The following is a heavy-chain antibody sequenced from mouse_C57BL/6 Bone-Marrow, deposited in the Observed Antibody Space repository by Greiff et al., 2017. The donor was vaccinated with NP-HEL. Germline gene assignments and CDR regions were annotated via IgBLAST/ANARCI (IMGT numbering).Heavy chain of an antibody. CDR1: GFSLTSYA. CDR2: IWTGGGT. CDR3: AKDDYYGNKGYYYAMDY. Sequence: VQLKESGPGLVAPSQCLSITCTVSGFSLTSYAISWVRQPPGKGLEWLGVIWTGGGTNYNSALKSRLSISKDNSKSQVFLKMNSLQTDDTARYYLAKDDYYGNKGYYYAMDYWGQGTSVTVSS. V-gene: IGHV2-9-1*01. J-gene: IGHJ4*01. D-gene: IGHD1-1*01.